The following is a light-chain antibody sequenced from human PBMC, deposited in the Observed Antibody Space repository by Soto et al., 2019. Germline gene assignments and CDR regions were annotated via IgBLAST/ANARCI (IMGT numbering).Light chain of an antibody. CDR2: AVS. V-gene: IGKV3-20*01. J-gene: IGKJ1*01. CDR3: QQHSNSPWT. Sequence: EIVLTQSPGTLTLSPGESAALSCRASQTISNNYLVWYRQKPGKAPRLIIYAVSSRAAGIPDGFSGSGSGTDFALTIARLEPEDSAVYYCQQHSNSPWTFGQGTRVEV. CDR1: QTISNNY.